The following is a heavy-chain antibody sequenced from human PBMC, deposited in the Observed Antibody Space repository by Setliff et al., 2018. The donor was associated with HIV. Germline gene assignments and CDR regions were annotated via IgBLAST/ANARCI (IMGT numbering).Heavy chain of an antibody. CDR1: GGSISSGAYY. D-gene: IGHD6-13*01. V-gene: IGHV4-39*01. CDR3: ARSPAAEGF. CDR2: IFYTGSTY. Sequence: KPSETLSLTCTVSGGSISSGAYYWNWIRQHHQHPGKGLEWIGSIFYTGSTYYYNPSLKSRVTISVDASNNQFSLKLSSVTATDTAVYYCARSPAAEGFWGQGTLVTVSS. J-gene: IGHJ4*02.